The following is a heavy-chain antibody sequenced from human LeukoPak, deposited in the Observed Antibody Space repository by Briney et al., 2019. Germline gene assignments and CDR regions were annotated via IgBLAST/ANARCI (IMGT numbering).Heavy chain of an antibody. CDR2: ISAYNGNT. Sequence: ASVKVSCKASGYTFTSYGISWVRQAPGQGLEWMGWISAYNGNTNYAQKLQGRVTMTTDTSTSTAYMELRSLRSDDTAVYYCARDPYCGGDRYSRWFDPWGQGTLVTVSS. V-gene: IGHV1-18*01. D-gene: IGHD2-21*02. J-gene: IGHJ5*02. CDR1: GYTFTSYG. CDR3: ARDPYCGGDRYSRWFDP.